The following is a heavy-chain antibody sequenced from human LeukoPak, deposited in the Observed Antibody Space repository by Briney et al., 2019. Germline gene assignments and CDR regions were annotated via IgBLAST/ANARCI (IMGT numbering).Heavy chain of an antibody. CDR3: ARHDSNYVGYFDS. V-gene: IGHV4-4*09. CDR1: GGSIYNYY. CDR2: IYASGST. Sequence: SETLSLTCTVSGGSIYNYYWSWIRQPPGKGLEWIGYIYASGSTKFNPALKTRVTISVDTSKNQFSLKLRSVTAADTATYYCARHDSNYVGYFDSWGQGTLVAVSS. J-gene: IGHJ4*02. D-gene: IGHD1-7*01.